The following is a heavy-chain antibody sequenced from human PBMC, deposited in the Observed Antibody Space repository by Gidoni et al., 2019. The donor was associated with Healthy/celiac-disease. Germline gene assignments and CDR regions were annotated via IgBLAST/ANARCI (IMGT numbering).Heavy chain of an antibody. CDR2: LIPIFGTA. V-gene: IGHV1-69*01. Sequence: QVQLVQSGAEVKTPGSSAKVSCKASGGTFSSYAISWVRQAPGQGLEWMGGLIPIFGTANYAQKFQGRVTITADESTSTAYMELSSLRSEDTAVYYCARDINYYDSREHDPWGQGTLVTVSS. J-gene: IGHJ5*02. CDR3: ARDINYYDSREHDP. CDR1: GGTFSSYA. D-gene: IGHD3-22*01.